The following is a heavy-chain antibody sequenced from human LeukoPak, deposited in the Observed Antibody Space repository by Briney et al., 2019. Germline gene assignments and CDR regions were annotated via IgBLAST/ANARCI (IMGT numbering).Heavy chain of an antibody. V-gene: IGHV3-74*01. Sequence: PGGSLRLSCAASGFTFSSYWMHWVRHAPGKGLVWVSRINTDGSSTSYADSVKGRFTISRDNAKNTLYLQMNSLRAEDTAVYYCARGGITIFGVVTLNWFDPWGQGTLVTVSS. CDR2: INTDGSST. CDR3: ARGGITIFGVVTLNWFDP. CDR1: GFTFSSYW. D-gene: IGHD3-3*01. J-gene: IGHJ5*02.